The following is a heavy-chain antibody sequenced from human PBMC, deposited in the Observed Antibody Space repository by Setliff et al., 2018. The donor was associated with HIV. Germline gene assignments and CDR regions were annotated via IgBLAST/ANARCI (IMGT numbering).Heavy chain of an antibody. CDR3: ARSAYDSSGLPY. CDR1: GHSITSDYQ. CDR2: IYHSGST. V-gene: IGHV4-38-2*02. D-gene: IGHD3-22*01. J-gene: IGHJ4*02. Sequence: PSETLSLTCTVSGHSITSDYQWGWIRQPPGKGLEWIGSIYHSGSTYYNPSLKSRVTISVDTTKSQISLKLISVTAADTAVYYCARSAYDSSGLPYWGQGTLVTVSS.